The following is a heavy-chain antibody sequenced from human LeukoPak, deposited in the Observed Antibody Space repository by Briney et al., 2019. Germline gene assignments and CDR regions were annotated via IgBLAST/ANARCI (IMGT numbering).Heavy chain of an antibody. D-gene: IGHD3-3*01. V-gene: IGHV1-2*02. CDR3: ARPNFWSGYYQGY. Sequence: GASVKVSCKASGYTSTGYYMHWVRQAPGQGLEWMGWINPNSGGTNYAQKFQGRVTMTRDTSISTAYMELGRLRSDDTAVYYCARPNFWSGYYQGYWGQGTLVTVSS. CDR2: INPNSGGT. CDR1: GYTSTGYY. J-gene: IGHJ4*02.